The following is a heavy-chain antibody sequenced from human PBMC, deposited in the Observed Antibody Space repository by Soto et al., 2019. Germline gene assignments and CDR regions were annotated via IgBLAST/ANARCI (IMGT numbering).Heavy chain of an antibody. CDR3: ARLYSSDLWSYYYMDV. CDR2: IYYSGST. J-gene: IGHJ6*03. CDR1: GGSTSSYY. D-gene: IGHD6-25*01. V-gene: IGHV4-59*08. Sequence: SETLSLTCTVSGGSTSSYYWSWIRQPPGKGLEWIGYIYYSGSTNYNPSLKSRVTISVDTSKNQFSLKLSSVTAADTAVYYCARLYSSDLWSYYYMDVWGKATTVTVSS.